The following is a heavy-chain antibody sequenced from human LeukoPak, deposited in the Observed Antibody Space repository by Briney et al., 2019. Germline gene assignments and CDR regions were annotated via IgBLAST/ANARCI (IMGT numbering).Heavy chain of an antibody. CDR3: ARDFPTYYYDSIGYYYYWFDP. Sequence: SVKVSCKASGGTFSNYAITWVRQAPGQGLEWMGRIIPILRITSYAQRFQGRVTITADTSTSTAYMELSSLRSKDTAVYYCARDFPTYYYDSIGYYYYWFDPWGQGTLVTASS. CDR2: IIPILRIT. J-gene: IGHJ5*02. D-gene: IGHD3-22*01. CDR1: GGTFSNYA. V-gene: IGHV1-69*04.